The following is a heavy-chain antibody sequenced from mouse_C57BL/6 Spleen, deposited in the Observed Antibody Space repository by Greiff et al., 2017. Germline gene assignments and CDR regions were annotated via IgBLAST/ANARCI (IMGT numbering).Heavy chain of an antibody. CDR1: GYTFTSYW. J-gene: IGHJ2*01. CDR2: IHPNSGST. CDR3: AILYGNSYYFDY. D-gene: IGHD1-1*01. V-gene: IGHV1-64*01. Sequence: QVQLQQSGAELVKPGASVKLSCKASGYTFTSYWMHWVKQRPGQGLEWIGMIHPNSGSTNYNEKFKSKATLTVDKSSSTAYMQLSSLTSEDSAVYYCAILYGNSYYFDYWGQGTTLTVSS.